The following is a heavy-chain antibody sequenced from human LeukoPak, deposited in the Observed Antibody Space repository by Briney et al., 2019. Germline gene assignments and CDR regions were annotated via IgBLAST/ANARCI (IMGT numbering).Heavy chain of an antibody. CDR3: ARGWSIAARYFDY. D-gene: IGHD6-6*01. J-gene: IGHJ4*02. CDR2: INHSGST. V-gene: IGHV4-34*01. CDR1: GGSFSGYY. Sequence: SETLSLTCAVYGGSFSGYYWSWIRQPPGKGLEWIGEINHSGSTNYNPSLKSRVTISVDTSKNQFSLKLSSVTAADTAVYYCARGWSIAARYFDYWGQGTLVTVSS.